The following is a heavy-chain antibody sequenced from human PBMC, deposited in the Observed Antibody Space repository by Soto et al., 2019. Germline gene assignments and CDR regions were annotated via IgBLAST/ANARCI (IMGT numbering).Heavy chain of an antibody. CDR3: ARGKYSSGWSSKVGYYYGMDV. V-gene: IGHV4-34*01. D-gene: IGHD6-19*01. CDR1: GGSFSGYY. CDR2: INHSGST. J-gene: IGHJ6*02. Sequence: SETLSLTCAVYGGSFSGYYWSWIRQPPGKGLEWIGEINHSGSTNYNPSLKSRVTISVDTSKNQFSLRLSSVTAADTAVYYCARGKYSSGWSSKVGYYYGMDVWGQGTTVTVSS.